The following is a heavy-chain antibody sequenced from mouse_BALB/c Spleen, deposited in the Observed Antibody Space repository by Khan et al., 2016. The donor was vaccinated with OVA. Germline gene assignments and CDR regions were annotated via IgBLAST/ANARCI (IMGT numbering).Heavy chain of an antibody. Sequence: QVQLQQSGAELVKAGASVKMSCKASGYTFTSYWMHWVKQRLGQGLEWFAETNPTNGRTYYNEKFKSKATLTVDKSSSTAYMLLSGPTFEDSAVYYCARIKKTVATYLDYWGQGTTLTVSS. CDR1: GYTFTSYW. V-gene: IGHV1S81*02. D-gene: IGHD1-1*01. J-gene: IGHJ2*01. CDR2: TNPTNGRT. CDR3: ARIKKTVATYLDY.